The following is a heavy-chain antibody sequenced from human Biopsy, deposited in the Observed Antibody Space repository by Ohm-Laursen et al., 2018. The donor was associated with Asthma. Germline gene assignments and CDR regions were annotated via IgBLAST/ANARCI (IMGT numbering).Heavy chain of an antibody. CDR3: ARDLHPTNHLGELSEGFDY. CDR1: GFTFGDYC. D-gene: IGHD3-16*02. CDR2: ISYDGSNK. Sequence: SLRLSCAASGFTFGDYCMSWVRQVPGKGLEWVAVISYDGSNKYYADSVKGRFTISRDNSKNTLYLQMNSLRAEDTAVYYCARDLHPTNHLGELSEGFDYWGQGTLVTVSS. V-gene: IGHV3-30*03. J-gene: IGHJ4*02.